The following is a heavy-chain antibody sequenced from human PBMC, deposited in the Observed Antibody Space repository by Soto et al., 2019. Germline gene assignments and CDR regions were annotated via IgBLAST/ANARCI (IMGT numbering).Heavy chain of an antibody. Sequence: PGGSLRLSCAASGFTFSSYAMHWVRQAPGKGLEWVAVISYDGSNKYYADSVKGRFTISRDNSNNTLYLQMNSLRAEDTAVYYCARGYCSSTSCYTTRYYYYGMDVWGQGTTVTVSS. D-gene: IGHD2-2*02. V-gene: IGHV3-30-3*01. CDR1: GFTFSSYA. CDR2: ISYDGSNK. CDR3: ARGYCSSTSCYTTRYYYYGMDV. J-gene: IGHJ6*02.